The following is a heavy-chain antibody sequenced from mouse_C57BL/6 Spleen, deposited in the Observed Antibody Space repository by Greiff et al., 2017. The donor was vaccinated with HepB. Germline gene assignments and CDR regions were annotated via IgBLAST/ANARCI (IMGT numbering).Heavy chain of an antibody. D-gene: IGHD1-1*01. CDR2: IDPSDSET. CDR3: ARSGSSPFAY. Sequence: QVQLQQPGAELVRPGSSVKLSCKASGYTFPSYWMHMVKQRPIQGLEWIGNIDPSDSETHYTQKFKDKATLTVDKSSSTAYMQLSSLTSEDSAVYYCARSGSSPFAYCGQGTLVTVSA. V-gene: IGHV1-52*01. J-gene: IGHJ3*01. CDR1: GYTFPSYW.